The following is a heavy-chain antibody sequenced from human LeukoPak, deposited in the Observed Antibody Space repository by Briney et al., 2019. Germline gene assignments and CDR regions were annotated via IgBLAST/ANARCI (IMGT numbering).Heavy chain of an antibody. J-gene: IGHJ3*02. D-gene: IGHD1-1*01. V-gene: IGHV1-69*05. CDR1: GGTFSSYA. Sequence: SVKVSCEASGGTFSSYAISWVRQAPGQGLEWMGGIIPIFGTANYAQKFQGRVTITTDESTSTAYMELSSLRSEDTAVYYCARGGGTGTQDDAFDIWGQGTMLTLSS. CDR2: IIPIFGTA. CDR3: ARGGGTGTQDDAFDI.